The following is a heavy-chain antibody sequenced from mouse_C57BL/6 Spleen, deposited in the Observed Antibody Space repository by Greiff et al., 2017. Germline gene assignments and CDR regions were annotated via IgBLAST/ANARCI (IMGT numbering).Heavy chain of an antibody. Sequence: VQLQQPGAELVMPGASVKLSCKASGYTFTSYWMHWVKQRPGQGLEWIGEIDPSDSYTNYNQKFKGKSTLTVDKSSSTAYMQLSSLTSEDSAVYDCARGYYGSHAMDYWGQGTSVTVSS. V-gene: IGHV1-69*01. CDR1: GYTFTSYW. CDR3: ARGYYGSHAMDY. CDR2: IDPSDSYT. D-gene: IGHD1-1*01. J-gene: IGHJ4*01.